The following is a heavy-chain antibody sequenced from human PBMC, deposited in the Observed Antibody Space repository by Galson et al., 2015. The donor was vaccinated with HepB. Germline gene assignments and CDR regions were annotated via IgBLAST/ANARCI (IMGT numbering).Heavy chain of an antibody. CDR1: GFTFSNYG. V-gene: IGHV3-33*01. D-gene: IGHD3-22*01. Sequence: SLRLSCAASGFTFSNYGMHWVRQAPGKGLEWVAVVYYDGNNRYYGNSVKGRFTISRDNSQNTVYLQMNSLRAEDTAVYFCATDYDNTGSLEFWGQGTLVTVSS. J-gene: IGHJ4*02. CDR2: VYYDGNNR. CDR3: ATDYDNTGSLEF.